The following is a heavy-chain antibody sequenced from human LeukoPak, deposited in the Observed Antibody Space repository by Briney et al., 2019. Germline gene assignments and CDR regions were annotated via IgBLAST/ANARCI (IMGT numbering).Heavy chain of an antibody. J-gene: IGHJ6*02. Sequence: PGGSLRLSCAASGFTFSNAWMNWVRQAPGKGLEWVGRIKIKTDGGTIDYAAPVKGRFTISRDDSKNTLYLQMNSLKTEDTAVYYCTSPAFLGKSPYGLDVWGQGTTVTVSS. V-gene: IGHV3-15*01. CDR2: IKIKTDGGTI. D-gene: IGHD3-3*02. CDR3: TSPAFLGKSPYGLDV. CDR1: GFTFSNAW.